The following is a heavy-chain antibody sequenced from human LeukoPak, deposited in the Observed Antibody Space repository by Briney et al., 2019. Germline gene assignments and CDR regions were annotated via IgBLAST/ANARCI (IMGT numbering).Heavy chain of an antibody. V-gene: IGHV4-30-4*01. CDR2: IYYSGST. J-gene: IGHJ2*01. Sequence: SQTLSLTCTVSGGSISSGDYYWSWIRQPPGKGLEWIGYIYYSGSTYYNPSLKSRVTISVDTSKNQFSLKLSSVTAADTAVYYCARDLERGYSYGLYWYFDLWGRGTLVTVSS. CDR1: GGSISSGDYY. D-gene: IGHD5-18*01. CDR3: ARDLERGYSYGLYWYFDL.